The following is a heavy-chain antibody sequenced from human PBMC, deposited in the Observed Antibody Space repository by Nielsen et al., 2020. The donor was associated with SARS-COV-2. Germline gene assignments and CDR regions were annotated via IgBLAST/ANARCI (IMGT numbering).Heavy chain of an antibody. Sequence: SETLSLTCTVSGGSISNYYWGWVRQPPGKGLEWIGNIYYSGNTNYNPSLKSRVTISLDTSKNQFSLALTSVTAADTAVYYCVRATIFGVAFIDRWGQGALVTVCS. J-gene: IGHJ5*02. CDR1: GGSISNYY. CDR3: VRATIFGVAFIDR. CDR2: IYYSGNT. D-gene: IGHD3-3*01. V-gene: IGHV4-59*13.